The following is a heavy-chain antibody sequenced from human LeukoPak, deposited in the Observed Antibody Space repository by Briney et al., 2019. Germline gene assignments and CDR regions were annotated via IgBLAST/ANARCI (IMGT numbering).Heavy chain of an antibody. Sequence: SETLSLTCTVPGDSISSYYWSWIRQPPGKGLEWIGYMHNGVHTNYNPSLKSRVAISGDTSKNQLSLKLTSVTAADTAVYYCARGYDSSGYYLDYWGQGTLVTVSS. CDR2: MHNGVHT. D-gene: IGHD3-22*01. CDR3: ARGYDSSGYYLDY. CDR1: GDSISSYY. V-gene: IGHV4-59*01. J-gene: IGHJ4*02.